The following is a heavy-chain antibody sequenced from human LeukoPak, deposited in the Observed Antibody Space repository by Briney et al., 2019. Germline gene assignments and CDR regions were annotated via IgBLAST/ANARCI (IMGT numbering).Heavy chain of an antibody. Sequence: SETLSLTCTVSGGSISSTSYYWGWIRQPPGKGLEWIGSMYYRGSTYYNPSLKSRVTISIDTSKNQFSLKLSSVTAADTSVYYCARMTTIGSYYIDNWGQGTLVTVSS. D-gene: IGHD5-24*01. CDR1: GGSISSTSYY. CDR3: ARMTTIGSYYIDN. CDR2: MYYRGST. J-gene: IGHJ4*02. V-gene: IGHV4-39*01.